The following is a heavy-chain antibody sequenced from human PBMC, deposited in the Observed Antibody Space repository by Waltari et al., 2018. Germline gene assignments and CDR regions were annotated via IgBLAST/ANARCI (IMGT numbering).Heavy chain of an antibody. CDR2: ISWNSGSI. CDR1: GFTFDDYA. V-gene: IGHV3-9*01. Sequence: EVQLVESGGGLVQPGRSLRLPCAASGFTFDDYAMNWVPQAPGKGLEWVSGISWNSGSIGYADSVKGRFTISRDNAKNSLYLQMNSLRAEDTALYYCAKARRSGSYYEFFDYWGQGTLVTVSS. CDR3: AKARRSGSYYEFFDY. D-gene: IGHD1-26*01. J-gene: IGHJ4*02.